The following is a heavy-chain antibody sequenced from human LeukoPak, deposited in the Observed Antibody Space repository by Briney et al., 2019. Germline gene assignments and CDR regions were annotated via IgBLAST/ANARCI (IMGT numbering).Heavy chain of an antibody. CDR1: DYTFSSYG. D-gene: IGHD2-15*01. V-gene: IGHV1-18*01. J-gene: IGHJ4*02. Sequence: ASVKVSCKASDYTFSSYGISWVRQAPGQGLEWMGWISAYNGNIKYAQKFQGRVTMTTDTSTSTAYMELRSLRSDDTAMYFCARDDLDCSGGTCYPDDFWGQGTLVTVSS. CDR3: ARDDLDCSGGTCYPDDF. CDR2: ISAYNGNI.